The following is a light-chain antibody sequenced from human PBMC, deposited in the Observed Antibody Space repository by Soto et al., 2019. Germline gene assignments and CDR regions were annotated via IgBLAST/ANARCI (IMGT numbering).Light chain of an antibody. CDR3: QSSDSSLSGSV. CDR1: SSNIGAGYD. CDR2: GNS. V-gene: IGLV1-40*01. Sequence: QSVLTQPPSVSGAPGQRVPISCTGSSSNIGAGYDVHWYQQLPGTAPKLLIYGNSNRPSGVPDRFSGSKSGTSASLAITGLQAEDEADYYCQSSDSSLSGSVFGGGTKLTVL. J-gene: IGLJ3*02.